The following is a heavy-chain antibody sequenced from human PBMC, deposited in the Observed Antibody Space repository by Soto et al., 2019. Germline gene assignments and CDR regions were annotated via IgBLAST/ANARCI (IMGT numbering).Heavy chain of an antibody. Sequence: EVQLLESGGGLVQPGGSLRLSCSGSGFTFSNYAMSWVRRAPGXGLEWVSSINYSGVGTYYADSVKGRFTISRDNSKNXXXXXXXXXXXXXXXXXXXXXXXXXXXXAYWGQGTLVTVSS. J-gene: IGHJ4*02. V-gene: IGHV3-23*01. CDR3: XXXXXXXXXAY. CDR2: INYSGVGT. CDR1: GFTFSNYA.